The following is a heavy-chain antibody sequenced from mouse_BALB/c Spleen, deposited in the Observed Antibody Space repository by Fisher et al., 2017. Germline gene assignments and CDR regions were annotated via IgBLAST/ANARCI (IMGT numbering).Heavy chain of an antibody. CDR3: ARHDWDEAMDY. D-gene: IGHD4-1*01. V-gene: IGHV5-9-2*01. J-gene: IGHJ4*01. Sequence: GRFTISRDNAKNNLYLQMSSLRSEDTALYYCARHDWDEAMDYWGQGTSVTVSS.